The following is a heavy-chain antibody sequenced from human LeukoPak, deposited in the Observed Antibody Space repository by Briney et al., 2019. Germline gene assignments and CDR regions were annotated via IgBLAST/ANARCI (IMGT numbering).Heavy chain of an antibody. D-gene: IGHD3-10*01. J-gene: IGHJ6*02. CDR1: GFTFGNYA. CDR3: ARRHYYGSGTSNYYYYGMDV. V-gene: IGHV3-30-3*01. Sequence: GRSLRLSCAASGFTFGNYAMHWVRQAPGKGLEWVALISYDGGNKYYADSVKGRFTISRDYSKNTLYLQMNSLRAEDTAVYYCARRHYYGSGTSNYYYYGMDVWGQGTTVTVSS. CDR2: ISYDGGNK.